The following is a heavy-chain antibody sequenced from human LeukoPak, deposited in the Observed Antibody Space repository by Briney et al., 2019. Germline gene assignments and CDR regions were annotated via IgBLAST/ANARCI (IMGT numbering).Heavy chain of an antibody. Sequence: GGSLRLSCAASGFTFSSYGMHWVRQAPGKGLEWVAVISYDGSNKYYADSVKGRFTIPRDNSKNTLYLQMNSLRAEDTAVYYCAKDAYTPSEYWGQGTLVTVSS. V-gene: IGHV3-30*18. CDR2: ISYDGSNK. J-gene: IGHJ4*02. D-gene: IGHD2-15*01. CDR1: GFTFSSYG. CDR3: AKDAYTPSEY.